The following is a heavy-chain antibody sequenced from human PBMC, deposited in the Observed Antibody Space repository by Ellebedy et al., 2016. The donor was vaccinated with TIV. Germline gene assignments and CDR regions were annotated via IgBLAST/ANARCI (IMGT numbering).Heavy chain of an antibody. V-gene: IGHV3-30*03. Sequence: GESLKISCAASGFTFSSYGMHWVRQAPGKGLEWVAVISYDGSNKYYADSVKGRFTISRDNSKNTLYLQMNSLSAEDTAVYYCARAHFWGQGTLVTVSS. D-gene: IGHD3-3*02. CDR1: GFTFSSYG. CDR2: ISYDGSNK. CDR3: ARAHF. J-gene: IGHJ4*02.